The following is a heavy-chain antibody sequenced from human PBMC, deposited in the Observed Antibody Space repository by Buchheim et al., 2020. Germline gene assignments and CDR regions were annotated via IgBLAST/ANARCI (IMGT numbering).Heavy chain of an antibody. J-gene: IGHJ4*02. CDR1: GGSISSSTYY. D-gene: IGHD6-13*01. Sequence: QLQLQESGPGLVKPSETLSLTCTVSGGSISSSTYYWGWIRQPPGKGLEWIGSIDYSGSTYYNPSLKSRVTISVDKSKNQFSLKLSSVTAADTAVYYCARGHIAAAGHFDYWGQGTL. CDR2: IDYSGST. CDR3: ARGHIAAAGHFDY. V-gene: IGHV4-39*07.